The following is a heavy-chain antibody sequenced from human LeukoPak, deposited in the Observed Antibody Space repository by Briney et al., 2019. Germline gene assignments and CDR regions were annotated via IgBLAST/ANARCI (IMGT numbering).Heavy chain of an antibody. CDR1: GYTLTELS. Sequence: ASVKVSCKVSGYTLTELSMHWVRQAPGKGLEWMGGFDPEDGETIYAQKFQGRVTMNEDTSTDTAYMELSSLRSEDTAVYYCATGPRLTFDIWGQGTMVTVSS. V-gene: IGHV1-24*01. CDR2: FDPEDGET. J-gene: IGHJ3*02. CDR3: ATGPRLTFDI. D-gene: IGHD6-25*01.